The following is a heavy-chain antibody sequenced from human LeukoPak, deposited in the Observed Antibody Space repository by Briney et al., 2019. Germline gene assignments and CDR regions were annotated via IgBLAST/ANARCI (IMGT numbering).Heavy chain of an antibody. CDR2: ISRGII. J-gene: IGHJ4*02. V-gene: IGHV3-48*01. CDR1: GFPYRSYR. Sequence: GGSLRLSCAASGFPYRSYRMIWVRQAPGKERDWVSQISRGIIYADSVKGRFTISRDKSKNSVYLQMNSLRAEDTAVYYCARDAPAGEKPEYFFDYWGQGTLVAVSS. CDR3: ARDAPAGEKPEYFFDY.